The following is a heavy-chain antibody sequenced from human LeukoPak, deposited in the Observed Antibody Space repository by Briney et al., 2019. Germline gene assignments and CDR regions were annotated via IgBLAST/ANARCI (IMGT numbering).Heavy chain of an antibody. D-gene: IGHD2-2*01. CDR1: GFTFSSYW. J-gene: IGHJ4*02. CDR3: ARDRIVVVPAALYYFDY. V-gene: IGHV3-7*01. CDR2: IKQDGSEK. Sequence: GGSLRLSCAASGFTFSSYWMSWVRQAPGKGLEWVANIKQDGSEKYYVDSVKGRFTISRDNAKNSLYPQMNSLRAEDTAVYYCARDRIVVVPAALYYFDYWGQGTLVTVSS.